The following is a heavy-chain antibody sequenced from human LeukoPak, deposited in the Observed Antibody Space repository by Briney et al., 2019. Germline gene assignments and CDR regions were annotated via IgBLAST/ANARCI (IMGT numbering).Heavy chain of an antibody. J-gene: IGHJ4*02. V-gene: IGHV5-51*01. CDR3: ARHSTYYYGSGSYYNQDY. D-gene: IGHD3-10*01. Sequence: GESLKISCKGSGYSFTSYWIGWVRQMPGKGLEWMGIIYPGDSDTRYSPSFQGQVTISADKSISTAYLQWSSLKASDSAMYYCARHSTYYYGSGSYYNQDYWGQGTLVTVSS. CDR1: GYSFTSYW. CDR2: IYPGDSDT.